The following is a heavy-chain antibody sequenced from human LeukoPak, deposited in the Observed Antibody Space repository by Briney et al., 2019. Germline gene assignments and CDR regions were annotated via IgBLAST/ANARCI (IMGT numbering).Heavy chain of an antibody. Sequence: ASVKVSCKVSGYTLTELSMHWVRQAPGKGLEWMGGFDPEDGETIYAQKFQGRVTMTEDTSTDTAYMELSSLRSEDTAVYYCATLASRIAARPGRAFDIRGQGTMVTVSS. V-gene: IGHV1-24*01. CDR3: ATLASRIAARPGRAFDI. CDR1: GYTLTELS. CDR2: FDPEDGET. D-gene: IGHD6-6*01. J-gene: IGHJ3*02.